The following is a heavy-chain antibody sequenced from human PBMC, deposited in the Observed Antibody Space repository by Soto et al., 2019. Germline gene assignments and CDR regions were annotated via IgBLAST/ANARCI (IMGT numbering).Heavy chain of an antibody. Sequence: QVQLVESGGGVVQPGRSLRLSCAASGFTFSNYAMHWVRRAPGKGLEWMAVTSYDGTNKYYADSVKGRFTISRDNSKNTLYLQMNSLRPEDTALYYCARDGGAYWGQGTLVIVSS. D-gene: IGHD3-16*01. J-gene: IGHJ4*02. CDR3: ARDGGAY. CDR1: GFTFSNYA. V-gene: IGHV3-30-3*01. CDR2: TSYDGTNK.